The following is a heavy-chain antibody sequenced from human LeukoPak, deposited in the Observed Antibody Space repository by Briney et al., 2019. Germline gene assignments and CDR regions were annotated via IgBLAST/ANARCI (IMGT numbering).Heavy chain of an antibody. CDR2: IYTSGST. CDR1: GGSISSYY. Sequence: PSETLSLTCTVSGGSISSYYWRWMRQPAGEGLEWIGRIYTSGSTNYNPSLKSRVTMSVDTSKNQFFLKLSSVTAADTAVYYCARDDSSGYYSLRRGFQHWGQGTLVTVSS. J-gene: IGHJ1*01. V-gene: IGHV4-4*07. D-gene: IGHD3-22*01. CDR3: ARDDSSGYYSLRRGFQH.